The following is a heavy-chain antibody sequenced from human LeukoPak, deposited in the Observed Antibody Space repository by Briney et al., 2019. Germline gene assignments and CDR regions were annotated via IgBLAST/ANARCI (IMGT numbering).Heavy chain of an antibody. D-gene: IGHD3-10*01. V-gene: IGHV3-21*01. CDR2: ISSGSSCI. J-gene: IGHJ4*02. Sequence: GGSLRLSCAASGFTFSSYNMNWVRQAPGKGLEWVSSISSGSSCIYYADSVKGRFTISRDNAKNSLYLQMNSLRAEDTAVYYCATSDYDSGNWGQGTLVTVSS. CDR3: ATSDYDSGN. CDR1: GFTFSSYN.